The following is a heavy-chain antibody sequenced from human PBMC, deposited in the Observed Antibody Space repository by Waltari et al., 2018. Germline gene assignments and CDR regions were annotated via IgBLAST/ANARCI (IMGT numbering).Heavy chain of an antibody. CDR3: ARLYMAAFDY. Sequence: VRQAPGKGLEWVANIKEDGGEKYYVDSVKGRFTISRDNAKNSLYLQMNSLRAEDTAVYYCARLYMAAFDYWDEGTLVTVSS. J-gene: IGHJ4*02. V-gene: IGHV3-7*01. D-gene: IGHD1-20*01. CDR2: IKEDGGEK.